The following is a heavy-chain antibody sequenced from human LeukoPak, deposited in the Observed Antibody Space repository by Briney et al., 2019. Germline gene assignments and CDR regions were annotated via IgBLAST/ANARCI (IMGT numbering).Heavy chain of an antibody. CDR2: ISDSGSST. D-gene: IGHD2-15*01. CDR3: ARSPGSGGLNNWFDP. J-gene: IGHJ5*02. Sequence: GGSLRRTCAAFGFTFSSYGMSWVRQAPGKGLEWVSSISDSGSSTYYADSVKGRFTIARDNSKNTLYLQMGSLRAEDMAVYYCARSPGSGGLNNWFDPWGQGTLVTVSS. V-gene: IGHV3-23*01. CDR1: GFTFSSYG.